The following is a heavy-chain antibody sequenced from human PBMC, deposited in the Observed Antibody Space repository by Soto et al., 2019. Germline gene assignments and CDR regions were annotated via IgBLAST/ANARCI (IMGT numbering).Heavy chain of an antibody. D-gene: IGHD4-17*01. J-gene: IGHJ6*02. CDR2: IIPIFGTA. Sequence: ASVKVSCKASGGTFSSYAISWVRQAPGQGLEWMGGIIPIFGTANYAQKFQGRVTITADESTSTAYMELSSLRSEDTAVYYCARVNYGGNSNPYYYGMDVWGQGTTVTVSS. V-gene: IGHV1-69*13. CDR1: GGTFSSYA. CDR3: ARVNYGGNSNPYYYGMDV.